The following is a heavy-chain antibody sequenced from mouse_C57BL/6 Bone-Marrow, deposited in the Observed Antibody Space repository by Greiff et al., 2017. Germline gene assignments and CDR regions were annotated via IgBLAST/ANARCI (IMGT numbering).Heavy chain of an antibody. J-gene: IGHJ1*03. V-gene: IGHV5-4*01. CDR3: ARGLWLLGYWYFDV. CDR2: ISDGGSYT. Sequence: EVQGVESGGGLVKPGGSLKLSCAASGFTFSSYAMSWVRQTPEKRLEWVATISDGGSYTYYPDNVKGRFTISRDNAKNTLYLQMSHLKSEDTAMYYCARGLWLLGYWYFDVWGKGTTVTVSS. D-gene: IGHD2-2*01. CDR1: GFTFSSYA.